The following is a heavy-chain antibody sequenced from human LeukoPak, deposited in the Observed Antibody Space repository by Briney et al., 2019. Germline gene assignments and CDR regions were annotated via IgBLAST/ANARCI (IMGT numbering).Heavy chain of an antibody. CDR3: ARDSSIEYNSGPLYYFDY. D-gene: IGHD6-19*01. CDR1: GGSISSSRHS. J-gene: IGHJ4*02. Sequence: SETLSLTCTVSGGSISSSRHSWGWIRQPPGKGLEWIGTISYSGSTYYNPSLKSRVTISVDTSQNQFSLRLTSVTAADTAVYYCARDSSIEYNSGPLYYFDYWGQGTLVTVSS. CDR2: ISYSGST. V-gene: IGHV4-39*01.